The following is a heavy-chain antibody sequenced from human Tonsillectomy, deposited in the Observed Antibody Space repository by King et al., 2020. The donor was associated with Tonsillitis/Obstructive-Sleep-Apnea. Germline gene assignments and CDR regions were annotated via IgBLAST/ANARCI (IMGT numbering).Heavy chain of an antibody. CDR3: AKASYGSAWDY. D-gene: IGHD6-25*01. Sequence: VQLVQSGGGLVQPGGSLRLSCAASGFSFNNYAMSWVRQAPGMGLEWVSAISGIGDRTYYADSVKGRFTISRDSYKNTLHLLMNSLRAEDTAVYFCAKASYGSAWDYWGQGALVTVSS. J-gene: IGHJ4*02. CDR2: ISGIGDRT. CDR1: GFSFNNYA. V-gene: IGHV3-23*04.